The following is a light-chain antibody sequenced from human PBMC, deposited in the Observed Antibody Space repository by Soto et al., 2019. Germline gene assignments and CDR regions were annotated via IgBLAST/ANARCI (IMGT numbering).Light chain of an antibody. J-gene: IGKJ4*01. Sequence: DLQLTQSPSFLSASVGDRVTITCRASQGISSNLAWYQHKPGKAPKLLIYAASTLQSGVPSRFSGSGSGTEFTLTISSLQPEDFATYYCQQVNSYPLTFGGGTKVEIK. CDR2: AAS. CDR1: QGISSN. CDR3: QQVNSYPLT. V-gene: IGKV1-9*01.